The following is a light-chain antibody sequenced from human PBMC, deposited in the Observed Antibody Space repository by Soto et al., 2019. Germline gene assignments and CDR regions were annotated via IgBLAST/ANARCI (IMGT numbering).Light chain of an antibody. Sequence: QSVLTQPPSVSGAPGQRVTISCTGSSSNIGTGYDVHWYLHLPGTAPKLLIFGNSHRPSGVPDRFSASKSGTSASLAITGLQPEDEADYYCQSYDNNLSGVVFGGGIKLTV. J-gene: IGLJ2*01. CDR1: SSNIGTGYD. CDR2: GNS. V-gene: IGLV1-40*01. CDR3: QSYDNNLSGVV.